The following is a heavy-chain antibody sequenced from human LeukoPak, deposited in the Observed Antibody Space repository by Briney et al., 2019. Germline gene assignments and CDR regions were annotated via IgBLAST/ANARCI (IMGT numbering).Heavy chain of an antibody. J-gene: IGHJ4*02. V-gene: IGHV3-74*01. CDR2: INSDGSST. D-gene: IGHD4-17*01. Sequence: PGGSLRLSCAASGFTFNSYAMSWVRQAPGKGLEWVSRINSDGSSTSYADSVKGRFTISRDNAKNTLYLQMNSLRAEDTAVYYCARDYGDYLLDYWGQGTLVTVSS. CDR1: GFTFNSYA. CDR3: ARDYGDYLLDY.